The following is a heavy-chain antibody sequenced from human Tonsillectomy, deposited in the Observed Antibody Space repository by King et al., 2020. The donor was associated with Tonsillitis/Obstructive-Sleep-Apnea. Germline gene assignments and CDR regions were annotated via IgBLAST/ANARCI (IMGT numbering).Heavy chain of an antibody. D-gene: IGHD6-19*01. J-gene: IGHJ3*02. CDR3: ARGRSGGWYENAFDI. CDR1: GFTFSSYA. Sequence: QVQLVESGGGVVQPGRSLRLSCAASGFTFSSYAMHWVCQAPGKGLEWVALISNDGSNEYYTDSVKGRFTISRDNSKNTLYLQMSSLRAEDTAVFYCARGRSGGWYENAFDIWGQGTMVTVSS. CDR2: ISNDGSNE. V-gene: IGHV3-30*10.